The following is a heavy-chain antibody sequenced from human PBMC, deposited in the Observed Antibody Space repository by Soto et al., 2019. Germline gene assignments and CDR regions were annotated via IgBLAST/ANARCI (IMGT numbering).Heavy chain of an antibody. CDR3: ARHPGGRGYYCGMDV. V-gene: IGHV1-69*05. CDR2: IIPIFGTA. Sequence: QVQLVQSGAEVKKPGSSVKVSCKASGGTFSSYAISWVRQAPGQGLEWMGGIIPIFGTANYAQKFQGRVTXPXAXSXXTAYMELSSLRSEDTAVYYCARHPGGRGYYCGMDVWGQGTTVTVSS. CDR1: GGTFSSYA. J-gene: IGHJ6*02. D-gene: IGHD2-15*01.